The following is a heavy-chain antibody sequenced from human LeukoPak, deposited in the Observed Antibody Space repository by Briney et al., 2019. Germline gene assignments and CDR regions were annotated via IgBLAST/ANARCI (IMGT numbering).Heavy chain of an antibody. D-gene: IGHD5-18*01. CDR2: ISGSGGST. V-gene: IGHV3-23*01. CDR1: GFIFSHYG. CDR3: AKEGIQLWLPPEYFQH. J-gene: IGHJ1*01. Sequence: GGSLRLSCAASGFIFSHYGMSWVRQAPGKGLEWVSAISGSGGSTYYADSVKGRFTISRDNSKNTLYLQMNSLRAEDTAVYYCAKEGIQLWLPPEYFQHRGQGTLVTVSS.